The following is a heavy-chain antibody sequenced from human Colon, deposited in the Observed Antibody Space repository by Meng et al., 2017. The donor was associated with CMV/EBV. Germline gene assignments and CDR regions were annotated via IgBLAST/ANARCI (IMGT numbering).Heavy chain of an antibody. CDR3: AQFRNSDWLLALVY. V-gene: IGHV3-23*01. J-gene: IGHJ4*02. Sequence: GRSLRLSCAASGFTFSNHGMSWVRQAPGKGLEWVAAINGGGGDTYYAASVKGRFTISRDNSNNMLFLQVNSLRADDTAVYYCAQFRNSDWLLALVYWGQGTLVTVSS. CDR2: INGGGGDT. CDR1: GFTFSNHG. D-gene: IGHD3-9*01.